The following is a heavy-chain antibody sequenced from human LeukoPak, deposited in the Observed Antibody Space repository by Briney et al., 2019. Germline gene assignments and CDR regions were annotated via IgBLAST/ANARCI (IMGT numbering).Heavy chain of an antibody. CDR2: INPNSGNT. Sequence: ASLKVSCKASGYTFTSCDINWVRQATGQGLEWMAWINPNSGNTDYVQSFQGRITMTRDISKRTAYMEFNNLRPEDTAIYYCTGGSSGSSDKWGQGTLVTVSA. CDR1: GYTFTSCD. D-gene: IGHD6-13*01. CDR3: TGGSSGSSDK. V-gene: IGHV1-8*01. J-gene: IGHJ4*02.